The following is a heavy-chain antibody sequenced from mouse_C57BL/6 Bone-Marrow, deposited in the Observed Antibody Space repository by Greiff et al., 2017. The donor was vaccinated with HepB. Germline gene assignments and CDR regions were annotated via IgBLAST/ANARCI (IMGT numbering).Heavy chain of an antibody. Sequence: EVKLVDSGGGLVQSGRSLRLSCATSGFTFSDFYMEWVRQAPGKGLEWIAASRNKANDYTTEYSASVKGRFIVSRDTSQSILYLQMNALRAEDTAIYYCARDASSTRYFDVWGTGTTVTVSS. CDR3: ARDASSTRYFDV. CDR1: GFTFSDFY. D-gene: IGHD1-1*01. V-gene: IGHV7-1*01. J-gene: IGHJ1*03. CDR2: SRNKANDYTT.